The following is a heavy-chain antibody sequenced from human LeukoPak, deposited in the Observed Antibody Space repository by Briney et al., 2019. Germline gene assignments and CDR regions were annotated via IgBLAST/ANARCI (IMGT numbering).Heavy chain of an antibody. D-gene: IGHD7-27*01. CDR3: ARGGPWGYAFDI. CDR1: GGSISSYY. V-gene: IGHV4-59*01. J-gene: IGHJ3*02. CDR2: IYYSGST. Sequence: SETLSLTCTVSGGSISSYYWSWIRQPPGKGLEWIGYIYYSGSTNYNPSLKSRVTISVDTSKNQFSLKLSSVTAADTAVYYCARGGPWGYAFDIWGQGTMVTVSS.